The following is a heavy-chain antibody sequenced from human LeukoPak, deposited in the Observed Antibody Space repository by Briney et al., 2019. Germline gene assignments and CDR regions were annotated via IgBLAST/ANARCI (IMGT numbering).Heavy chain of an antibody. D-gene: IGHD7-27*01. CDR2: ITSRSTT. CDR3: AKDGNWARFED. Sequence: GGSLRLFCAASGFIFSHYGMNWVRQAPGKGLEWVSGITSRSTTYYADSVKGRFTISRDNSKNMVWLQINSPTAEDTATYYCAKDGNWARFEDWGQGTLVTVSS. J-gene: IGHJ4*02. CDR1: GFIFSHYG. V-gene: IGHV3-23*01.